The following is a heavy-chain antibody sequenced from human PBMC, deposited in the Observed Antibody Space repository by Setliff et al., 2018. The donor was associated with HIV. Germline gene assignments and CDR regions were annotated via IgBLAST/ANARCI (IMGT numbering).Heavy chain of an antibody. Sequence: PGGSLRLSCAASGFTFSNYWMSWVRQAPGKGLEWVANIKHTGGEKYYVDSVNGRFTISRHNAKNSLYLQMNSLRAEDTAVCYCARNSYFDWYFDLWGRGALVTVSS. CDR3: ARNSYFDWYFDL. V-gene: IGHV3-7*01. J-gene: IGHJ2*01. D-gene: IGHD3-9*01. CDR2: IKHTGGEK. CDR1: GFTFSNYW.